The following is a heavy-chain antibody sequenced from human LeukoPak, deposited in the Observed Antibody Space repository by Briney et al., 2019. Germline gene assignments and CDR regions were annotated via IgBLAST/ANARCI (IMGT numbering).Heavy chain of an antibody. D-gene: IGHD2-15*01. Sequence: PGGSLRLSCAASGFTVSRFEMNWVRQAPGEELEWVSYISSSGATKYYADSVKGRFIISRDNSKNTLYLQMNSLRVEDTAVYYCHCSGGNCYTPWGQGTLVTVSS. CDR3: HCSGGNCYTP. V-gene: IGHV3-48*03. CDR2: ISSSGATK. J-gene: IGHJ5*02. CDR1: GFTVSRFE.